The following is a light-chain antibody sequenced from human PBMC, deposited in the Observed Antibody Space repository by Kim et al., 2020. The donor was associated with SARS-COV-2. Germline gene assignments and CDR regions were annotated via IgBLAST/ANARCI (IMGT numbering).Light chain of an antibody. Sequence: SYELTQPPSVSVSPGQTASITCSGDKLGDKFAYWYQQKPGQSPVLVIYQDTKRPSGIPEQFSGSTSGNTATLTISGTQAMDEADYYCQAWDSSNVVFGGGTKLTVL. CDR2: QDT. V-gene: IGLV3-1*01. CDR3: QAWDSSNVV. CDR1: KLGDKF. J-gene: IGLJ2*01.